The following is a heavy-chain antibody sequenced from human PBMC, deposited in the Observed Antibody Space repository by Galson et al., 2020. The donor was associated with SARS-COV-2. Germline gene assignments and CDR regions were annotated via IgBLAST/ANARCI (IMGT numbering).Heavy chain of an antibody. V-gene: IGHV3-30*03. CDR1: GFTFSSYG. CDR3: ARENPSGVMTSYYYYGMDV. J-gene: IGHJ6*02. D-gene: IGHD3-16*01. CDR2: ISSDGNNQ. Sequence: GGSLRLSCAASGFTFSSYGIHWVRQAPGNGLEWVAVISSDGNNQYYADSVKGRFIISRDNSKNTLYLQMNSLRPEDTAVYYCARENPSGVMTSYYYYGMDVWGQGTTVTVAS.